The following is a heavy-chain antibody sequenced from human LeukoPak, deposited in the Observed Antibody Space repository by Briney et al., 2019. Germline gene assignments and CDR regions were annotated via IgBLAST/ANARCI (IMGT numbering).Heavy chain of an antibody. CDR2: INHDGTT. CDR3: ARGSNSVAY. D-gene: IGHD4-23*01. CDR1: GDSISRSSYY. Sequence: SQTLSLTCTVSGDSISRSSYYWSWIRQPPGEGLEWIGEINHDGTTNYNPSLKSRVTILVDTSKNQFSLNLSSVTAADTAVYYCARGSNSVAYWGQGTLVTVSP. V-gene: IGHV4-39*07. J-gene: IGHJ4*02.